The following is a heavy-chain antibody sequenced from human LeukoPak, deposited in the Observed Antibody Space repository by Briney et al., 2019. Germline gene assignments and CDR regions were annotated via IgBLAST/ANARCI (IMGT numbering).Heavy chain of an antibody. CDR2: INHSGST. CDR1: GGSFSGYY. Sequence: SETLSLXCAVYGGSFSGYYWSWIRQPPGKGLEWIGEINHSGSTNYNPSLKSRVTISVDTSKNQFSLRLSSVTAADTAVYYCATYYYDSSGYYHFDYWGQGTLVTVSS. CDR3: ATYYYDSSGYYHFDY. J-gene: IGHJ4*02. D-gene: IGHD3-22*01. V-gene: IGHV4-34*01.